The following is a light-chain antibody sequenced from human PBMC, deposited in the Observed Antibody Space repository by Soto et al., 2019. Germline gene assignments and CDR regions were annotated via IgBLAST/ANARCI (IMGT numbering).Light chain of an antibody. CDR3: AAWDDSLSGVV. J-gene: IGLJ2*01. Sequence: QSVLTQPPSASGTPGQRVTISCSGSSSNIGSNFIYWYQQYPGTAPKLLIYRNKERPSGVPDRFSGSKSGTSAPLAISGLRAEDEADYHCAAWDDSLSGVVFGGGTKLTVL. CDR2: RNK. V-gene: IGLV1-47*01. CDR1: SSNIGSNF.